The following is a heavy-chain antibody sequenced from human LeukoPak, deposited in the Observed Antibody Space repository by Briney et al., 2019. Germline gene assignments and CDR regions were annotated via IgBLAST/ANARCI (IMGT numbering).Heavy chain of an antibody. D-gene: IGHD5-18*01. CDR2: IYSGGST. CDR1: GFTFSSYA. CDR3: ARESGYSYGFRPFDY. J-gene: IGHJ4*02. Sequence: GGSLRLSCAASGFTFSSYAMSWVRQAPGKGLEWVSVIYSGGSTYYADSVKGRFTISRDNSKNTLYLQMNSLRAEDTAVYYCARESGYSYGFRPFDYWGQGTLVTVSS. V-gene: IGHV3-66*01.